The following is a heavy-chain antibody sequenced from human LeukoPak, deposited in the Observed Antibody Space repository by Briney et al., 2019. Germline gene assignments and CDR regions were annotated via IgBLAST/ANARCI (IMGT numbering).Heavy chain of an antibody. CDR1: GFTFSSYA. D-gene: IGHD4-11*01. V-gene: IGHV3-30-3*01. CDR2: ISYDGSNK. J-gene: IGHJ4*02. Sequence: GRSLRLSCAASGFTFSSYAMHWVRQAPGKGLEWVAVISYDGSNKYYADSVKGRFTISRDNSKNTLYLQMNSLRAEDTAVYYCARDPSPETTVPTGVFDYWGQGTLVTVSS. CDR3: ARDPSPETTVPTGVFDY.